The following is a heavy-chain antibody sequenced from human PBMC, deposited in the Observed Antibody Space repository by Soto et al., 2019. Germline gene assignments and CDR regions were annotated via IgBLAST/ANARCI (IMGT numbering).Heavy chain of an antibody. D-gene: IGHD6-13*01. CDR2: VYHSGTT. V-gene: IGHV4-38-2*01. CDR3: TRSLYSASWYAGY. J-gene: IGHJ4*02. Sequence: SETLSLTCAVSGDSVTSGYYWGWIRQPPGKGLEWIGSVYHSGTTYYSPSLKSRVTISLDTSKNQFSLKLSSVTAADTAFYYCTRSLYSASWYAGYWGQGTLVTVSS. CDR1: GDSVTSGYY.